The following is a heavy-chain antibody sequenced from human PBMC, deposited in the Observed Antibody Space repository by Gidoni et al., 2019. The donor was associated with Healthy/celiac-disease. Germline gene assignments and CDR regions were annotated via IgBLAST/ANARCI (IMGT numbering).Heavy chain of an antibody. V-gene: IGHV3-9*01. D-gene: IGHD5-18*01. CDR1: GFTFADYA. Sequence: EVQLVESGGGLVQPGRSLRLSCAASGFTFADYAMHWVRQAPGKGLEWVSGISWNSGSIGYADSVKGRFTISRDNAKNSLYLQMNSLRAEDTALYYCAKLGGYSYGSYFDYWGQGTLVTVSS. CDR3: AKLGGYSYGSYFDY. CDR2: ISWNSGSI. J-gene: IGHJ4*02.